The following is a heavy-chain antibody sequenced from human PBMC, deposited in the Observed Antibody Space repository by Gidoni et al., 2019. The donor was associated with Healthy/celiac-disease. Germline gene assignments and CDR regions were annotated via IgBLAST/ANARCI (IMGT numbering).Heavy chain of an antibody. Sequence: QVQLQQWGAGLLKPSETLSLTCAVYGGSFSGYYWSWIRQPPGKGLEWIGEINHSGSTNYNPSLKSRVTISVDTSKNQFSLKLSSVTAADTAVYYCARGIQTGDYGDYVYYYYGMDVWGQGTTVTVSS. V-gene: IGHV4-34*01. D-gene: IGHD4-17*01. J-gene: IGHJ6*02. CDR3: ARGIQTGDYGDYVYYYYGMDV. CDR2: INHSGST. CDR1: GGSFSGYY.